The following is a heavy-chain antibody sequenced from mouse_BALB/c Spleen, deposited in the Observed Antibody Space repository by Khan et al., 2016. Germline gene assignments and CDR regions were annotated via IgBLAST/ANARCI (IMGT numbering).Heavy chain of an antibody. J-gene: IGHJ2*01. CDR1: GYTFTDYT. Sequence: QVQLKESAAELARPGASVKMSCKASGYTFTDYTMHWVKQRPGQGLEWIGYINPMSGYTEYNQKFNDKTILTADKSSTTAYMQLSRLTSEDSAFXYYGRGRHCNSWEQSTPPTVSS. D-gene: IGHD2-1*01. CDR3: GRGRHCNS. CDR2: INPMSGYT. V-gene: IGHV1-4*02.